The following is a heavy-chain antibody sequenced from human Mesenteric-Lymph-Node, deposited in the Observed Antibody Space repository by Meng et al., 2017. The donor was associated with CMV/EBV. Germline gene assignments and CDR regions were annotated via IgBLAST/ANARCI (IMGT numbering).Heavy chain of an antibody. Sequence: SETLSLTCTVSGYSISSAYYWGWIRQPPGKGLEWIGNIYGSGSTYYNPSLKSRVTISVDTSKNQFSLKLTSVTAADTAVYYCARDLSSSGNYWGQRTLVTVSS. V-gene: IGHV4-38-2*02. CDR1: GYSISSAYY. CDR2: IYGSGST. CDR3: ARDLSSSGNY. J-gene: IGHJ4*02. D-gene: IGHD3-22*01.